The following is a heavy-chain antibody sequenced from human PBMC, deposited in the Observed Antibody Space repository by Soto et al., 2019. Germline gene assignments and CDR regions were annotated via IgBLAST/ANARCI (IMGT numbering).Heavy chain of an antibody. D-gene: IGHD1-1*01. J-gene: IGHJ6*02. CDR1: GDTFNSFA. CDR2: IIPIFRTP. Sequence: QVQLVQSGAEVKKPGSSVKVSCKASGDTFNSFAISWVRQAPGQGLEWMGGIIPIFRTPKYAQKFPGRVTISADEFTSTAYRELSSLRSADTAVYYCARDKDREQLGGNYYSALDVWGQGTTVIVSS. CDR3: ARDKDREQLGGNYYSALDV. V-gene: IGHV1-69*12.